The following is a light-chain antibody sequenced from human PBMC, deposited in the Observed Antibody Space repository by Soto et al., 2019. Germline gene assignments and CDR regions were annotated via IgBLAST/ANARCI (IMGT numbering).Light chain of an antibody. CDR3: QQFNNWPPYT. J-gene: IGKJ2*01. CDR1: QSVSST. V-gene: IGKV3-15*01. Sequence: EIVMTQSPATLSVSPGERATLSCRASQSVSSTLAWYQQKPGQAPRLLIYGASTRATGIPARFSGSGSGTECTLTISSLQSEDFAVYYGQQFNNWPPYTFGQGTKLEIK. CDR2: GAS.